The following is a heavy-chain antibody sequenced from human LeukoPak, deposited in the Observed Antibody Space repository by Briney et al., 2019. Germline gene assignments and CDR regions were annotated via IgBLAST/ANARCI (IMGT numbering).Heavy chain of an antibody. CDR3: AKDRVEMATIRYYNYGMDV. Sequence: PGGSLRLSCGASGFTFSSYEMNWVRQAPGKGLEWVSYISSSGSTIYYADSVKGRFTISRDNAKNSLYLRMNSLRAEDTAVYYCAKDRVEMATIRYYNYGMDVGGQGTTVTVSS. V-gene: IGHV3-48*03. J-gene: IGHJ6*02. CDR1: GFTFSSYE. D-gene: IGHD5-24*01. CDR2: ISSSGSTI.